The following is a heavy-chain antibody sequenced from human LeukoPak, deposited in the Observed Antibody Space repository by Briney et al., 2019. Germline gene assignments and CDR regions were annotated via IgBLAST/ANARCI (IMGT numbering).Heavy chain of an antibody. CDR3: AADPDYNGNGDAFDF. J-gene: IGHJ3*01. D-gene: IGHD4-23*01. CDR2: IVGGSGNT. V-gene: IGHV1-58*02. CDR1: GFTFTTSA. Sequence: ASVKVSCKASGFTFTTSAIQWVRRARGQRLEWIGWIVGGSGNTNYAQKFQERVTITRDMSTSTAYMELSSLSSEDTAVFYCAADPDYNGNGDAFDFWGQGTMVTVSS.